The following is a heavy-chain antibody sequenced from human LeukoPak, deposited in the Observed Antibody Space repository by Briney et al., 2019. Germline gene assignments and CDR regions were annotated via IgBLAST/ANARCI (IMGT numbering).Heavy chain of an antibody. J-gene: IGHJ4*02. V-gene: IGHV3-23*01. CDR2: ISESGDST. Sequence: GGSLRLSCAASGFTFSSYAMNWVRQAPGKGLEWVSAISESGDSTYYADSVKGRFTISRDNSKNTLYLQMNSLRAEDTAVYYCAKERGWPQLFDYWGQGTLVTVPS. CDR3: AKERGWPQLFDY. D-gene: IGHD5-24*01. CDR1: GFTFSSYA.